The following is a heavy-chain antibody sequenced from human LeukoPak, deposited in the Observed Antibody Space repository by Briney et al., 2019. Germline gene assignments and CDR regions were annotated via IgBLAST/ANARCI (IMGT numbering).Heavy chain of an antibody. J-gene: IGHJ6*02. V-gene: IGHV3-9*01. CDR2: ISWNSGNI. D-gene: IGHD3-10*01. CDR3: TKGKGGHGSGSYIWAGMDV. Sequence: GGSLRLSCAASGFSFDDYAMHWVRQAPGKGLEWVSGISWNSGNIVYADSVKGRFTISRDNAKNSLYLQMNSLRAEDTALYYCTKGKGGHGSGSYIWAGMDVWGQGTTVTVSS. CDR1: GFSFDDYA.